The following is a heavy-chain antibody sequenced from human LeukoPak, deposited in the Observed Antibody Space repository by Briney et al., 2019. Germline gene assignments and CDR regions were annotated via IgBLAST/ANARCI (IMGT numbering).Heavy chain of an antibody. CDR3: ARGHYYYGSGEPHYYYMDV. J-gene: IGHJ6*03. CDR2: INHSGST. Sequence: PSETLSLTCAVYGGSFSGYYWSWIRQPPGKGLEWIGEINHSGSTNYNPSLKSRVTISVDTSKNQFSLTLSSVTAADTAVYYCARGHYYYGSGEPHYYYMDVWGKGTTVTVSS. CDR1: GGSFSGYY. V-gene: IGHV4-34*01. D-gene: IGHD3-10*01.